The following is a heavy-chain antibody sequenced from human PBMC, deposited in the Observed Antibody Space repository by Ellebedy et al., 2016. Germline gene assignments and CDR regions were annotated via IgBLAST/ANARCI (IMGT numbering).Heavy chain of an antibody. CDR1: GFTFSTHG. Sequence: GESLKISCAASGFTFSTHGMSWVRQAPGKGLEWVSTISGSGGTTYYADSLKGRFTISRDNSNTLYLQIHTLRAEDAAVYYCATSNLGGKLLDGFDIWGQGTMVNVSS. CDR2: ISGSGGTT. D-gene: IGHD3-10*01. V-gene: IGHV3-23*01. CDR3: ATSNLGGKLLDGFDI. J-gene: IGHJ3*02.